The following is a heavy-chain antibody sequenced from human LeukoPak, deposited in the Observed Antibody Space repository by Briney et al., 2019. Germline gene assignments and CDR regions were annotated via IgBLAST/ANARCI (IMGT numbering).Heavy chain of an antibody. CDR1: GFTFDDYA. Sequence: PGGSLRLSCAASGFTFDDYAMHWVRQAPGKGLEWVSGISWNSGSIGYADSVKGRFTISRDNAKNSLYLQMNSLRAEDTALYYCAKDTARYFGWLLDYWGQGTLVTVSS. CDR2: ISWNSGSI. D-gene: IGHD3-9*01. CDR3: AKDTARYFGWLLDY. J-gene: IGHJ4*02. V-gene: IGHV3-9*01.